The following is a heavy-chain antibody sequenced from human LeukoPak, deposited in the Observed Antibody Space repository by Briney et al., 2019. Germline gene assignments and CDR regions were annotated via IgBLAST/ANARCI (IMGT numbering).Heavy chain of an antibody. Sequence: SETLSLTCTASGGSISSYYWTWIRQPPGKGLEWIGYIYYSGTTNYNPSLKSRVTISVDTSKNQFSLKLSSVTAADTAVYYCARGYSSSWYFMDVWGQGTTVTVSS. V-gene: IGHV4-59*01. CDR1: GGSISSYY. CDR3: ARGYSSSWYFMDV. D-gene: IGHD6-13*01. CDR2: IYYSGTT. J-gene: IGHJ6*02.